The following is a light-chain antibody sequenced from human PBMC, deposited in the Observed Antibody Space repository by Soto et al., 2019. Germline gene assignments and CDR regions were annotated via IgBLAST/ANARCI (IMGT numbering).Light chain of an antibody. CDR1: NIADQS. Sequence: SYQLTQPPSVSVAPGQTARIPCGANNIADQSVHWYQLKPGQAPVLVVYEDNDRSSGIPERFSGSNSGNTATLTINRVEAGDEADYYCQVWDGRSDHFGFGTGTKVTVL. J-gene: IGLJ1*01. CDR3: QVWDGRSDHFG. V-gene: IGLV3-21*02. CDR2: EDN.